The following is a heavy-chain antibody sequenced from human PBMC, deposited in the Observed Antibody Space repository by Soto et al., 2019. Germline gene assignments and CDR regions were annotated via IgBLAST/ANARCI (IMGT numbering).Heavy chain of an antibody. J-gene: IGHJ4*02. CDR1: GGSVSSSSYY. CDR3: GRLEGLATISYYFDY. D-gene: IGHD3-9*01. Sequence: QLQLQESGPGLVKPSETLSLTCTVSGGSVSSSSYYWGWVRQPPGKGLEWIGSGYYSGSTYYNPSLESRVTISVDKSKNQFSLKLMSVSAADTAVYYCGRLEGLATISYYFDYWGQGALVTVSS. CDR2: GYYSGST. V-gene: IGHV4-39*01.